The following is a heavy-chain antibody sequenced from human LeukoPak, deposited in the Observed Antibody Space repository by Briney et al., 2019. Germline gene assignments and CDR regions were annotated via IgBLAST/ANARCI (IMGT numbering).Heavy chain of an antibody. D-gene: IGHD3-22*01. Sequence: PGGSLRLSXAASGFTFSNYGMHWVRQAPGKGLEWVAFIRYDGNNKYYADSVKGRFTISRDNSKNTLYLQMNSLRAEDTAVYYCAKASHAGYDSSGEFDYWGQGTLVTVSS. CDR2: IRYDGNNK. V-gene: IGHV3-30*02. J-gene: IGHJ4*02. CDR3: AKASHAGYDSSGEFDY. CDR1: GFTFSNYG.